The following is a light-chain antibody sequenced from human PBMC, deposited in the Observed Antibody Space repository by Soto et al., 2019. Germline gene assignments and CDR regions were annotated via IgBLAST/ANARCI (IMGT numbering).Light chain of an antibody. J-gene: IGLJ1*01. Sequence: QSVLTQPPSASGTPGQRVTISCSGSSSNIGTNLVNWYQQVPGTAPKVLIYSNSQRPSGVPDRFSGSKSGTSASLAISGLQPEDEADYFCAAWDDSLDGHVFGTGTKVTVL. CDR3: AAWDDSLDGHV. V-gene: IGLV1-44*01. CDR2: SNS. CDR1: SSNIGTNL.